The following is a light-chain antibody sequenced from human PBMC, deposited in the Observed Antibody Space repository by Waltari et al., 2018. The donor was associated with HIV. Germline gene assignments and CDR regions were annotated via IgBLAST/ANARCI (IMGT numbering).Light chain of an antibody. J-gene: IGLJ3*02. Sequence: QSVLTQPPSASGTPGPRVTISCSGSSSNIGSNYVYWYQQLPGTAPKLLIYRNNQRPSGVPDRFSGSKSGTSASLAISGLRSEDEADYYCVAWDDSLSGWVFGGGTKLTVL. V-gene: IGLV1-47*01. CDR2: RNN. CDR1: SSNIGSNY. CDR3: VAWDDSLSGWV.